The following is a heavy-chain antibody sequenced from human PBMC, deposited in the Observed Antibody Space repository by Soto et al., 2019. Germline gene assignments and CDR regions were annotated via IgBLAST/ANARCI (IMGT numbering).Heavy chain of an antibody. J-gene: IGHJ5*02. CDR1: GFTFCNYI. CDR2: ISSSSSTI. V-gene: IGHV3-48*01. D-gene: IGHD6-13*01. CDR3: ARHPERIAEIGWFDP. Sequence: PGGSPRLSCAASGFTFCNYIMHWVRQAPGKGLEWVSYISSSSSTIYYTDSVKGRFTVSRDNAKNSLYLQMNSLRAEDTAVYYCARHPERIAEIGWFDPWGQGTLVTV.